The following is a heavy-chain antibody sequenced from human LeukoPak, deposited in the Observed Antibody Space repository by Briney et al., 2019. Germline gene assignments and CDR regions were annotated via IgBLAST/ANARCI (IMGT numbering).Heavy chain of an antibody. Sequence: SETLSLTCTVSGGSISSGDYYWSWIRQPPGKGLEWIGYIYYSGSTYYNPSLKSRVTISVDTSKNQFSLKLSSVTAADTAVYYCARLHYYGSGSYYFDYWGQGTLVTVSS. V-gene: IGHV4-30-4*01. CDR2: IYYSGST. D-gene: IGHD3-10*01. J-gene: IGHJ4*02. CDR3: ARLHYYGSGSYYFDY. CDR1: GGSISSGDYY.